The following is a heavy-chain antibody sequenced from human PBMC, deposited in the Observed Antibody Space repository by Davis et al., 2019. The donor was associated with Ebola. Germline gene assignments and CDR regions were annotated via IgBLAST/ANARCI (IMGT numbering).Heavy chain of an antibody. CDR3: ARGRKYSSGWIDYYYYYGMDV. CDR2: INAGNGNT. J-gene: IGHJ6*02. V-gene: IGHV1-3*01. CDR1: GYTFTSYA. Sequence: ASVKVSCKASGYTFTSYAMHWVRQAPGQRLEWMGWINAGNGNTKYSQKFQGRVTITRDTSASTAYMELSSLRSEDTAVYYCARGRKYSSGWIDYYYYYGMDVWGQGTTVTVSS. D-gene: IGHD6-19*01.